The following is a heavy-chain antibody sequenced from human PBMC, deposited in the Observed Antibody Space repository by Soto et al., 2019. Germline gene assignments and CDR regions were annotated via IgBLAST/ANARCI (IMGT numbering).Heavy chain of an antibody. D-gene: IGHD3-22*01. CDR3: ARPDSTGYYVN. Sequence: GESLKISCKGSGYSFTSYWIAWVRQMPGKGLEWMGLINPGDSDTRYSPFLQSQVTVSADKSLSTAYLQWSSLKASDTAMYYCARPDSTGYYVNWGQGTLVTVSS. J-gene: IGHJ4*02. V-gene: IGHV5-51*01. CDR1: GYSFTSYW. CDR2: INPGDSDT.